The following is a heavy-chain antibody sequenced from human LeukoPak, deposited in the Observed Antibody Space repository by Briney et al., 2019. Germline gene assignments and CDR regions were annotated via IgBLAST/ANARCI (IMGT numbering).Heavy chain of an antibody. CDR2: IIPIFGTA. Sequence: PTASVKVSCKASGGTFSSYAISWVRQAPGQGLEWMGGIIPIFGTANYAQKFQGRVTITADKSTSTAYMELSSLRSEDTAVYYCARALVGAIWYFDYWGQGTLVTVSS. V-gene: IGHV1-69*06. J-gene: IGHJ4*02. D-gene: IGHD1-26*01. CDR3: ARALVGAIWYFDY. CDR1: GGTFSSYA.